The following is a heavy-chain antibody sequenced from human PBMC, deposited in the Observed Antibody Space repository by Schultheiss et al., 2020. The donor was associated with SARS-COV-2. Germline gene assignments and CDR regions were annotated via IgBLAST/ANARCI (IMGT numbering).Heavy chain of an antibody. D-gene: IGHD3-22*01. V-gene: IGHV1-18*01. CDR1: GYTFTSYG. Sequence: ASVKVSCKASGYTFTSYGISWVRQAPGQGLEWMGWISAYNGNTNYAQKLQGRVTMTTDTSTSTAYMELRSLRSDDTAVYFCARDRGGYYRSTSFDYWGQGTLVTVSS. CDR3: ARDRGGYYRSTSFDY. CDR2: ISAYNGNT. J-gene: IGHJ4*02.